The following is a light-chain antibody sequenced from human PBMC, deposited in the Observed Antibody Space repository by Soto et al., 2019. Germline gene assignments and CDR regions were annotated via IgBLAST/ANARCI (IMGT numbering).Light chain of an antibody. CDR2: RNN. V-gene: IGLV1-47*03. CDR3: AAWYDSLSGPV. CDR1: SSNIGSNY. Sequence: QSVLTQPPSASGTPGQRVTISCSGSSSNIGSNYVYWYQQLPGTAPKLLIYRNNQRPSGVPDRFSGSKSGTSASLAISGLWSEDEADYYCAAWYDSLSGPVFGGGTKVTVL. J-gene: IGLJ3*02.